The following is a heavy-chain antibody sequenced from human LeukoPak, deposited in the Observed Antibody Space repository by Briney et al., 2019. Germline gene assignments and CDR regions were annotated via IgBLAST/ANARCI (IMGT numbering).Heavy chain of an antibody. CDR1: GFTFSGNW. D-gene: IGHD5-24*01. CDR2: INPDGSQK. CDR3: AKLLGTATTYDS. J-gene: IGHJ4*02. V-gene: IGHV3-7*01. Sequence: GGPLRLSCEASGFTFSGNWMSWVRQAPGKGLEWVASINPDGSQKLYVDSVKGRFTISRDNTKSSLYLQMNSLGAEDTAMYYCAKLLGTATTYDSWGQGTRVTVSS.